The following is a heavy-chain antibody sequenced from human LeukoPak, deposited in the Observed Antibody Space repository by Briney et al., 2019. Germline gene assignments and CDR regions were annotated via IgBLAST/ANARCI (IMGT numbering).Heavy chain of an antibody. J-gene: IGHJ4*02. D-gene: IGHD3-22*01. CDR1: GGSISSYY. CDR3: ARYVSLRSGYSYYFDY. Sequence: PSETLSLTCTVSGGSISSYYWSWIRQPPGKGLEWIGYIYYSGSTNYNPSLKSRVTISVDTSKNQFSLKLSSVTAADTAVYYCARYVSLRSGYSYYFDYWGQGTLVTVSS. CDR2: IYYSGST. V-gene: IGHV4-59*01.